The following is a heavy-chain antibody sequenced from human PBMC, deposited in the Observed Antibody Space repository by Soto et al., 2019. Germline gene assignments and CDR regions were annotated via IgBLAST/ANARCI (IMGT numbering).Heavy chain of an antibody. Sequence: SETLSLTCAVSGGSIGTSAYYWGWIRQAPGKGLEWIGSINHSGNTYLSPSLKDRVTMSVDTSKNSFSLKLRSATAADTGRYYGSSRAPGRFGSLGQVTLGAVSS. CDR3: SSRAPGRFGS. CDR1: GGSIGTSAYY. D-gene: IGHD7-27*01. J-gene: IGHJ5*01. V-gene: IGHV4-39*01. CDR2: INHSGNT.